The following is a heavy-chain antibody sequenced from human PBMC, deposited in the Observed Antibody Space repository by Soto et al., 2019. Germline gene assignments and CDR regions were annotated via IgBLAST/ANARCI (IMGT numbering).Heavy chain of an antibody. CDR1: GYTFTSYD. V-gene: IGHV1-8*01. J-gene: IGHJ3*02. Sequence: QVQLVQSGAEVKKPGASVKVSCKASGYTFTSYDINWVRQATGQGLEWMGWMNPNRGNTGYAQKFQGRVTMTRNTSISTAYMELSSLRSEDTAVYYCARRIYCSGGSCYDAFDIWGQGTMVTVSS. CDR2: MNPNRGNT. CDR3: ARRIYCSGGSCYDAFDI. D-gene: IGHD2-15*01.